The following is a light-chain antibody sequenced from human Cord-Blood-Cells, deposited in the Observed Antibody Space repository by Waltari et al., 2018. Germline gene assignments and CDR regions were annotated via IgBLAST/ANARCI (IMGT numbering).Light chain of an antibody. CDR3: QQRSNWPIT. CDR1: QSVSSY. Sequence: EIELTQSPATLSLSPGERAPLSSRASQSVSSYLAWYQQKPGQAPRLLIYEASNRATGIPARFSGSGSGTDCTLTISSLEPEDFAVYYCQQRSNWPITFGQGTRLEIK. J-gene: IGKJ5*01. CDR2: EAS. V-gene: IGKV3-11*01.